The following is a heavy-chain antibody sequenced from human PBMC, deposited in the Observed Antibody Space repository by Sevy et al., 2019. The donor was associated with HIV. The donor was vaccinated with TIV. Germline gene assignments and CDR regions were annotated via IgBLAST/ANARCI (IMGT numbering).Heavy chain of an antibody. D-gene: IGHD6-13*01. CDR1: GFTFSSYS. CDR2: ISSSSSYI. CDR3: ARCIAAAGTPGLFDI. Sequence: GGSLRLSCAASGFTFSSYSMNWVRQAPGKGLEWVSSISSSSSYIYYADSVKGRFTISRDNAKNSLYLQMNSLRAEDTAVYYCARCIAAAGTPGLFDIWGQGTMVTVSS. V-gene: IGHV3-21*01. J-gene: IGHJ3*02.